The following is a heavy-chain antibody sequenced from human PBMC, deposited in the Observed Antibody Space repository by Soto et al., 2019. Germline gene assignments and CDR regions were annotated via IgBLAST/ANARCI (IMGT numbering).Heavy chain of an antibody. CDR3: ARDLTVTIFGVALYYYYYNMDV. V-gene: IGHV3-30-3*01. J-gene: IGHJ6*02. CDR1: GFTFSSYA. CDR2: ISYDGSNK. Sequence: GGSLSLSCAASGFTFSSYAMHWVRQAPGKGLEWVAVISYDGSNKYYADSVKGRFTISRDNSKNTLCLQMNSLRAEDTAVYFCARDLTVTIFGVALYYYYYNMDVWGQGTTVTVSS. D-gene: IGHD3-3*01.